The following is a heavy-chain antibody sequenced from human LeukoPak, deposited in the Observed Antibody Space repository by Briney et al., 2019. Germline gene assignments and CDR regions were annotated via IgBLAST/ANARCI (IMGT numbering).Heavy chain of an antibody. D-gene: IGHD1-26*01. CDR3: ARDEGAGYFDY. Sequence: PGGSLRLSCVASGFTFSDYYMSWIRQAPGKGLEWVSYMSSSGYSIYYADSVKGRFTISRDNAKNSVYLQMNSLRAEDTAVYYCARDEGAGYFDYWGQGTLVTVSS. CDR2: MSSSGYSI. J-gene: IGHJ4*02. CDR1: GFTFSDYY. V-gene: IGHV3-11*04.